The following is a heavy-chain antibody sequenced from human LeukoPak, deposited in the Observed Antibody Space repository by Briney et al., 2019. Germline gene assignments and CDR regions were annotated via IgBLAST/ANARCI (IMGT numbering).Heavy chain of an antibody. CDR3: ARSQGGVLNY. D-gene: IGHD3-9*01. J-gene: IGHJ4*01. CDR1: GFTFSNYW. CDR2: INNDGSNT. V-gene: IGHV3-74*01. Sequence: GGSLRLSCVASGFTFSNYWMHWVRQAPGKGLVWVSRINNDGSNTNYADSVKGRFTISRDNAKNTLYLQMNSLRAEDTAVYYCARSQGGVLNYWGQGTLVTVSS.